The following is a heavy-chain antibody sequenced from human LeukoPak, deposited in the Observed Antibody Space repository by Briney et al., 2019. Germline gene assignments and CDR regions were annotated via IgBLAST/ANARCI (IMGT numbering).Heavy chain of an antibody. CDR2: TYYRSKWYN. CDR3: TKATPGPAYYYGMDL. CDR1: GDTLSSNSAA. J-gene: IGHJ6*04. V-gene: IGHV6-1*01. Sequence: SQTLSLTCALSGDTLSSNSAAWNWLRQSPSRGLEWLGSTYYRSKWYNDYAVSVKSRITINPDTSKNQFSLQLNSVGPEDTAVYYCTKATPGPAYYYGMDLWGKGTTVTVSS.